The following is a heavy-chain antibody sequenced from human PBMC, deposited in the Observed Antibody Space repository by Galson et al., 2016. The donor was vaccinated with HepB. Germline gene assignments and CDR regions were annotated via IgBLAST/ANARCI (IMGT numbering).Heavy chain of an antibody. Sequence: QSGAEVKKPGESLRISCKGSGYSFTTYWISWVRQVPGKGLEWMGRIDPSDSYTKYSPSFQGHVTISTDRSISTAYLQWSSLKASDTAMYYCARDPGYCSPSVCPRGPRWGQGTLVTVSS. D-gene: IGHD2-15*01. CDR1: GYSFTTYW. J-gene: IGHJ4*02. V-gene: IGHV5-10-1*01. CDR3: ARDPGYCSPSVCPRGPR. CDR2: IDPSDSYT.